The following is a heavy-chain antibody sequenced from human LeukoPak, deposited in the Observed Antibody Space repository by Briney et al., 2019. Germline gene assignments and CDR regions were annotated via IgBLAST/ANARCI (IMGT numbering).Heavy chain of an antibody. D-gene: IGHD6-13*01. Sequence: ASVKVSCKASGYTFTSYDINWVRQATGQGLEWVGWMNPNSGNTGYAQKFQGRVTMTRNTSISTAYMELSSLRSEDTAVYYCARVPDSSSWYRPSSNWFDPWGQGTLVAVSS. V-gene: IGHV1-8*01. CDR3: ARVPDSSSWYRPSSNWFDP. J-gene: IGHJ5*02. CDR1: GYTFTSYD. CDR2: MNPNSGNT.